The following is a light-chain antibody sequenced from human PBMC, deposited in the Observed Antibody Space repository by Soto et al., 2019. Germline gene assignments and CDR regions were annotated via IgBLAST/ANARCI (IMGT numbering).Light chain of an antibody. V-gene: IGKV1-39*01. CDR3: QQSYSTPWT. Sequence: DIQMTQSPSSLSASVGDRVTITCRASQSISYYLNWYQQKQGRAPRLLIYSTSTSQSGVPSKFSGSASGTDFTLTISSLQPEDFATYYCQQSYSTPWTFGQGTKVDIK. CDR1: QSISYY. J-gene: IGKJ1*01. CDR2: STS.